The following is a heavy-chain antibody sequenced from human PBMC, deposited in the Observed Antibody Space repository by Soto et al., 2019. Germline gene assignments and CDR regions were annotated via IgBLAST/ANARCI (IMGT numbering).Heavy chain of an antibody. Sequence: PSETLSLTCTVSGCSISSYYWSWIRQPPGKGLEWIGYIYDSGSTNYNPSLKSRVTISVDTSKNQFSLKLTSVTAADTAVYYCAAPPRYWGQGTLVTVSS. D-gene: IGHD6-6*01. J-gene: IGHJ4*02. V-gene: IGHV4-59*01. CDR2: IYDSGST. CDR1: GCSISSYY. CDR3: AAPPRY.